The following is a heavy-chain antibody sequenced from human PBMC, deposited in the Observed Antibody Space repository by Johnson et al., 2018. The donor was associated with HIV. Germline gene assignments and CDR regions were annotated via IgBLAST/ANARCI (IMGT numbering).Heavy chain of an antibody. V-gene: IGHV3-33*01. CDR2: MWYDGSNK. D-gene: IGHD5-24*01. J-gene: IGHJ3*01. Sequence: QEQLVESGGGVVQPGRSLRLSCAASGFTFSTYGMHWVRQAPGKGLEWVAVMWYDGSNKYYADSVKGRFTISRDNSKTTLYLQMNSLRAEDTAVYFCARGCRDGYTCDVFDVWGQGRRVTVSS. CDR3: ARGCRDGYTCDVFDV. CDR1: GFTFSTYG.